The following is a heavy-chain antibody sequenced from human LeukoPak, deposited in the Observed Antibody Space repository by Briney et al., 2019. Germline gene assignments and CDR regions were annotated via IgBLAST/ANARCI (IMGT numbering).Heavy chain of an antibody. V-gene: IGHV3-23*01. CDR3: AKGHQRMGYYFDY. CDR2: ISGSGGST. CDR1: GFTFSSYG. Sequence: PGGSLRLSCAASGFTFSSYGMSWVRQAPGKGLEWVSAISGSGGSTYYADSVKGRFTISRDNSKNTLYLQMNSLRAEDTAVYSCAKGHQRMGYYFDYWGQGTLVTVSS. J-gene: IGHJ4*02. D-gene: IGHD3-16*01.